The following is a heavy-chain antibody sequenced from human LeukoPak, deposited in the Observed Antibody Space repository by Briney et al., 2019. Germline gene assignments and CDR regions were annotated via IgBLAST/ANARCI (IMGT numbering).Heavy chain of an antibody. Sequence: GGSLRLSCAASGLTVSSNYMSWVRQAPGKGLEWVSVLYSGGSTYYADSVKGRFTISRDNSKNTLYLQMNSLRAEDTAVYYCARSRDHKYEVAYWGQGTLVTVSS. CDR2: LYSGGST. J-gene: IGHJ4*02. D-gene: IGHD2-21*01. CDR1: GLTVSSNY. CDR3: ARSRDHKYEVAY. V-gene: IGHV3-53*01.